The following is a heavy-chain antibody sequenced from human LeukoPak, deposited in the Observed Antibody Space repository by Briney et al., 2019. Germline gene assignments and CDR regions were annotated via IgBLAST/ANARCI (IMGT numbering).Heavy chain of an antibody. V-gene: IGHV3-23*01. CDR2: ISGDGGYT. J-gene: IGHJ4*02. D-gene: IGHD3-10*01. Sequence: PGGSLRLSCAASGFTFSTYAMTWVRQAPGEGLEWVSSISGDGGYTYYADFVKGRFTISRDNSNNTLYLPMNSLRAEDTAVYYCAKGLDGSGSYSPLDYWGQGTLVTVSS. CDR1: GFTFSTYA. CDR3: AKGLDGSGSYSPLDY.